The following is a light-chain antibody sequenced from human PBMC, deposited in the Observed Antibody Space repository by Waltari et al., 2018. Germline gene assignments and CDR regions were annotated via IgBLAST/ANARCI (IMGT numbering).Light chain of an antibody. CDR2: KVS. Sequence: DAVLTQSTLSLPVTLGQPASIPCRASQSLVHSAGKTYLRWFQQRPGQSPRRLIYKVSDRDSGVPDRFSGSGSGTDFTLKISRVEAEDIGVYYCMQGTHSWTFGQGTRMEIK. CDR1: QSLVHSAGKTY. J-gene: IGKJ1*01. CDR3: MQGTHSWT. V-gene: IGKV2-30*02.